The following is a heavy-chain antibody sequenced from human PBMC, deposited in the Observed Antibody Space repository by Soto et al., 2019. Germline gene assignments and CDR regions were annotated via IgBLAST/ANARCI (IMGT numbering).Heavy chain of an antibody. J-gene: IGHJ5*02. V-gene: IGHV1-24*01. CDR2: FDPEDGET. CDR1: GYTLTELS. CDR3: AKERRTYNWNYDWFDP. Sequence: ASVKVSCKVSGYTLTELSMHWVRQAPGKGLEWMGGFDPEDGETIYAQKFQGRVTMTEDTSTDTAYMELSSLRSEDTAVYYCAKERRTYNWNYDWFDPWGQGTLVTVSS. D-gene: IGHD1-7*01.